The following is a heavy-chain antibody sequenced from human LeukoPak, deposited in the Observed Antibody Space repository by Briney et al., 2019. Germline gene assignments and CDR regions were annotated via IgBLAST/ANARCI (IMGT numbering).Heavy chain of an antibody. Sequence: SETLSLTCTVSGGSISSYYWSWIRQPPGKGLEWIGYIYYSGSTNYNPSLKSRVTISADTSKNQFSLKLSSVTAADTAVYYCARLRLFSYYDSSGFPDYWGQGTLVTVSS. D-gene: IGHD3-22*01. CDR1: GGSISSYY. CDR2: IYYSGST. V-gene: IGHV4-59*08. J-gene: IGHJ4*02. CDR3: ARLRLFSYYDSSGFPDY.